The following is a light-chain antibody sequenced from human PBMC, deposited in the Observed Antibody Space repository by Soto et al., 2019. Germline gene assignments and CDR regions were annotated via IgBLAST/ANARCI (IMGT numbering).Light chain of an antibody. CDR2: DAS. Sequence: EIVLTQSPATLSLSPGERATLSCRASQSVRSNLAWYQQKPGQAPRLLIYDASTRATGIPGSFSGSGSGTDFTLTISNLEPEDFAVYYCQQRSNWPWTFGQGAKVEIK. CDR1: QSVRSN. V-gene: IGKV3-11*01. J-gene: IGKJ1*01. CDR3: QQRSNWPWT.